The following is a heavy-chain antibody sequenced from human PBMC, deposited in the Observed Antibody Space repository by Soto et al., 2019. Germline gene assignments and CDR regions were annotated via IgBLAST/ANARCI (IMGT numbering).Heavy chain of an antibody. CDR3: AKDGQFRTDGFDV. CDR2: LSRGGGTT. V-gene: IGHV3-23*01. D-gene: IGHD1-1*01. CDR1: GFTFSSHG. J-gene: IGHJ3*01. Sequence: EAQLSESGGDLVQPGGSLRLSCPASGFTFSSHGMSWVRQAPGRGLEWISGLSRGGGTTYYADSVKGRFTISRDNSKNTLDLIMNSLRVEDTALYYCAKDGQFRTDGFDVWGQGTMVTVSS.